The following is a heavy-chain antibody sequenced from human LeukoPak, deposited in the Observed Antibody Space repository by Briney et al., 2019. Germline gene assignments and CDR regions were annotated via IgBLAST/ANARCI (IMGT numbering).Heavy chain of an antibody. J-gene: IGHJ3*02. V-gene: IGHV1-24*01. CDR3: ATPNYYDSSGYFTDAFDI. Sequence: ASVKVSCKVSGYTRTELSMHWVRQAPGKGLEWMGGFDPEDGETIYAQKSQGRVNMTEDTSTDTDYMELSSLKSEDTAVYYCATPNYYDSSGYFTDAFDIWGQGTMVTVSS. CDR1: GYTRTELS. D-gene: IGHD3-22*01. CDR2: FDPEDGET.